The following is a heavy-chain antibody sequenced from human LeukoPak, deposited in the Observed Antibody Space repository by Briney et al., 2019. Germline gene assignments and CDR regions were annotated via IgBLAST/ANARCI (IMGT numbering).Heavy chain of an antibody. J-gene: IGHJ4*02. CDR2: ISYDGGNE. Sequence: GGSLRLSCAASGFTFSSYAMHWVRQAPGKGLEWVAVISYDGGNEYYADSVKGRFTISRDNSKNTLYLQMNSLGAEDTAVYYCARLGRGSYDYWGQGTLVTVSS. V-gene: IGHV3-30-3*01. CDR1: GFTFSSYA. CDR3: ARLGRGSYDY. D-gene: IGHD1-26*01.